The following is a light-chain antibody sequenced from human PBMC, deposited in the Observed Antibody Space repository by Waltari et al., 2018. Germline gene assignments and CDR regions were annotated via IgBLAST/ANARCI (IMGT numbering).Light chain of an antibody. Sequence: EIVMTQSPATLSVSPGERAILSCRASQSVSSKLAWYQQKPGQAPRLLIYGASTRATGIPARFSGSGSGTEFTLTISSLQSEDFAVYYCHQYNNWPRTFGQGTKVEIK. CDR1: QSVSSK. V-gene: IGKV3-15*01. J-gene: IGKJ1*01. CDR3: HQYNNWPRT. CDR2: GAS.